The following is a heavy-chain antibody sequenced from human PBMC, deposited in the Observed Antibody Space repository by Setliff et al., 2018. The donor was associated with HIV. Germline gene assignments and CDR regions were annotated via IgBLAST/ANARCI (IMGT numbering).Heavy chain of an antibody. J-gene: IGHJ4*02. CDR1: GYTFNNYP. CDR3: ARDGADYNFRSGSYPFDI. D-gene: IGHD3-3*01. Sequence: ASVKVSCKASGYTFNNYPINWVRQAPGQGLEWMGWINTNTGSPRFARGFTGRFGFSLDTSVTTTFLHISNLKAEDTAIYYCARDGADYNFRSGSYPFDIWGQGTLVTVPQ. V-gene: IGHV7-4-1*02. CDR2: INTNTGSP.